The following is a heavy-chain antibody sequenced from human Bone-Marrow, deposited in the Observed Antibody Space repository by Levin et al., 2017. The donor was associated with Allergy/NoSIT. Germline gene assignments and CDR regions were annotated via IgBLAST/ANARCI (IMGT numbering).Heavy chain of an antibody. CDR2: INGLGGRT. CDR1: GFTFGAYA. D-gene: IGHD5-24*01. J-gene: IGHJ4*02. V-gene: IGHV3-23*01. CDR3: AKAPRDGYNPWDY. Sequence: LSGGSLRLSCAASGFTFGAYAMSWVRQAPGKGLEWVSDINGLGGRTSYADSVKGRFTVSRANSQNTLFLEMDSLRADDTAVYYCAKAPRDGYNPWDYWGQGTLVTVSS.